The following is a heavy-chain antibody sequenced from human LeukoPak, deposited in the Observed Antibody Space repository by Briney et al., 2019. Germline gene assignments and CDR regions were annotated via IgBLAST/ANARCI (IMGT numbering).Heavy chain of an antibody. Sequence: GGSLRLSCAASGFTFSSYWMHWVRQAPGKGLVWVSRISSDGSSTSYADSVKGRSTISRDNAKNTLHLQMNTLREEDTAVYYCARGGPYGASDYWGQGTLVTVSS. CDR1: GFTFSSYW. CDR3: ARGGPYGASDY. J-gene: IGHJ4*02. CDR2: ISSDGSST. D-gene: IGHD4/OR15-4a*01. V-gene: IGHV3-74*01.